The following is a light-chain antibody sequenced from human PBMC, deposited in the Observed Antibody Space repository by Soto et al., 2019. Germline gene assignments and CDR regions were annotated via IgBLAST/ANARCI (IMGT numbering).Light chain of an antibody. CDR1: QSISSY. Sequence: IQMTQSPSSLSASVGDRVTITCRASQSISSYLNWYQQKPGKAPKLLIDAASSLQSGVPSRFSGSGSGKDFTLTISSLQPEDFATYYCQQSYSTPYTFGQGTKLEIK. CDR3: QQSYSTPYT. J-gene: IGKJ2*01. CDR2: AAS. V-gene: IGKV1-39*01.